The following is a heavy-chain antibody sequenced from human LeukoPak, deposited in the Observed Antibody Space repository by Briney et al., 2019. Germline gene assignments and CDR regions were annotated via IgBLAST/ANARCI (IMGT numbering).Heavy chain of an antibody. Sequence: GGSLRLSCAASGFTFSSYAMSWVRQAPGKGLEWVSAISGSGGSTYYADSVEGRFTISRDNSKNTLYLQMNSLRAEDTAVYYCAMDYYDSSGYYYSEGFDYWGQGTLVTVSS. D-gene: IGHD3-22*01. CDR1: GFTFSSYA. J-gene: IGHJ4*02. CDR3: AMDYYDSSGYYYSEGFDY. CDR2: ISGSGGST. V-gene: IGHV3-23*01.